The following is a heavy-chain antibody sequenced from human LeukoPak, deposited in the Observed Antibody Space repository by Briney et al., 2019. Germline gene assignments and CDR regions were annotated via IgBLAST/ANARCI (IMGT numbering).Heavy chain of an antibody. D-gene: IGHD4-17*01. CDR1: GGSISGYY. J-gene: IGHJ4*02. V-gene: IGHV4-34*01. Sequence: SERDSLTCAVYGGSISGYYWSWIRQPPGKGLEWIGDINHSVSTNDNASLKSRVTISVDTSKNQFSLKLSSVTAADTAVFYCASCGDGEGRYCDYWGQGTLVTVSS. CDR3: ASCGDGEGRYCDY. CDR2: INHSVST.